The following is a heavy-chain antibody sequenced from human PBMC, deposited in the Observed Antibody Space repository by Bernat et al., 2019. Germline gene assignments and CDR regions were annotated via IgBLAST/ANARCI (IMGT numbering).Heavy chain of an antibody. Sequence: QMQLQESGPGLVKPSETLSLTCTVSGGSFSSYYWNWIRQPPGKGLEWIGHFYYTGSTNYNPSLKSRVTISIDTSNNQVSLKLTSVTAADTAVYYCASVVTTYWHSDLWGRGTLVTVSS. J-gene: IGHJ2*01. CDR1: GGSFSSYY. V-gene: IGHV4-59*01. CDR3: ASVVTTYWHSDL. D-gene: IGHD2-21*02. CDR2: FYYTGST.